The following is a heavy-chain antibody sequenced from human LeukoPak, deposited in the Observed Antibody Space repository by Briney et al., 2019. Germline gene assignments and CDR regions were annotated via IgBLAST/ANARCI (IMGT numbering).Heavy chain of an antibody. CDR3: ARLAVSQYCSSTSCYGAEYFQH. V-gene: IGHV3-48*04. CDR1: GFTFSSYS. CDR2: ISSSSSTI. D-gene: IGHD2-2*01. Sequence: GGSLRLSCAASGFTFSSYSMNWVRQAPGKGLEWVSYISSSSSTIYYADSVKGRFTISRDNAKNSLYLQMNSLRAEDTAVYYCARLAVSQYCSSTSCYGAEYFQHWGQGTLVTVSS. J-gene: IGHJ1*01.